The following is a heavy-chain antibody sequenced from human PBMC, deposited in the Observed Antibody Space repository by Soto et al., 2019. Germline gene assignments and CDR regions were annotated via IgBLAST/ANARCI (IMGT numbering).Heavy chain of an antibody. CDR1: VDSIRGSSYY. D-gene: IGHD3-22*01. CDR3: ARDDVLGDSHGFDH. CDR2: IYYRGTT. Sequence: QVQLQESDPGLVKPSQTLSLTCNVSVDSIRGSSYYWTWIRQLPGKGLEWIGYIYYRGTTLYNVSLKSRVTMSVDTSKNQFSLRLRSVTAADTAVYYCARDDVLGDSHGFDHWGPGILVTVSS. V-gene: IGHV4-31*03. J-gene: IGHJ4*02.